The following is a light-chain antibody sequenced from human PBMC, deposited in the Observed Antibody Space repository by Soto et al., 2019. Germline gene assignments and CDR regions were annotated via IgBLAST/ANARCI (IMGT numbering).Light chain of an antibody. V-gene: IGKV3-15*01. Sequence: TQSPATLSLSPGERATLSCRASQSLSSNLAWYQQKPGQAPRLLIYGASTRATGIPARFSGSGSGTEFTLTISSLQSEDFAVYYCQQYNDWPRRLTFGGGTKVDI. CDR3: QQYNDWPRRLT. CDR1: QSLSSN. J-gene: IGKJ4*01. CDR2: GAS.